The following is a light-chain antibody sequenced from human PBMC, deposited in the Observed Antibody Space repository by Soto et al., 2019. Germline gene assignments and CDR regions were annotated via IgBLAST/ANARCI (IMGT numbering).Light chain of an antibody. CDR2: DAS. V-gene: IGKV1-33*01. Sequence: DIQMTQSPSSLSASVGDRVTITCQASQGISNFLNWYQQRPGKAPKLLIYDASNLETGVPSRFSGSGSGTDFTFTISSLQPEDFATYYCQQYDSLPLTFGPGTKVDIK. CDR1: QGISNF. J-gene: IGKJ3*01. CDR3: QQYDSLPLT.